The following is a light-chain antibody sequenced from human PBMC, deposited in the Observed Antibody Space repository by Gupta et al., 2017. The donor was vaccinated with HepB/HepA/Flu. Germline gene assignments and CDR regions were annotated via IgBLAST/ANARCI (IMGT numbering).Light chain of an antibody. J-gene: IGKJ4*01. Sequence: DIHMTHSPCSLSSSVGHRVTITCRASQSISSYLNWYQQKPGKAPKLLIYAASSVQTGVPSRFSGSGSGTDFTLTISRLQPEDFATYYCQQCDSTPLTFGGGTKVDIK. CDR3: QQCDSTPLT. CDR1: QSISSY. CDR2: AAS. V-gene: IGKV1-39*01.